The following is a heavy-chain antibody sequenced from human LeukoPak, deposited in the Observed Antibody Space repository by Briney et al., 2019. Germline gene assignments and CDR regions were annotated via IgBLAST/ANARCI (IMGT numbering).Heavy chain of an antibody. CDR1: GGTFSSYA. Sequence: ASVKVSCKASGGTFSSYAISWVRQAPGQGLEWMGRIIPIFGIANYAQKFQGRVTITADKSTSTAYMELSSLRSEDTAVYYCAREPLPPSPPDYGDSPSLYYFDYWGQGTLVTVSS. J-gene: IGHJ4*02. D-gene: IGHD4-17*01. V-gene: IGHV1-69*04. CDR2: IIPIFGIA. CDR3: AREPLPPSPPDYGDSPSLYYFDY.